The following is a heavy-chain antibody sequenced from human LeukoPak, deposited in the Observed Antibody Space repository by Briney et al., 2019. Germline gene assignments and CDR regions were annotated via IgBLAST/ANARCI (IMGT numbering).Heavy chain of an antibody. D-gene: IGHD3-3*01. Sequence: GESLKISCKGSGYSFTTYWIAWVRQMPGKGLEWMGIIYPGDSATRYSPSFQGQVTMSADKSISTAYLQWSGLKASDTAMYYCARRVESGYSFDYWGQGTLVTVSS. J-gene: IGHJ4*02. CDR3: ARRVESGYSFDY. CDR2: IYPGDSAT. CDR1: GYSFTTYW. V-gene: IGHV5-51*01.